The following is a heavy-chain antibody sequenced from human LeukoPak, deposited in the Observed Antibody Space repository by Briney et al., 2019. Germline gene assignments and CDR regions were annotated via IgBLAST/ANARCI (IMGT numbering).Heavy chain of an antibody. CDR3: ARVRRDYGDYSMDY. V-gene: IGHV3-23*01. CDR1: GFTFSSYA. J-gene: IGHJ4*02. CDR2: ISGSGGST. Sequence: GGSLRLSCAASGFTFSSYAMSWVRQAPGKGLEWVSAISGSGGSTYYADSVKGRFTISRDNAKNSLYLQMISLRDEDTAVYYCARVRRDYGDYSMDYWGQGTLVTVSS. D-gene: IGHD4-17*01.